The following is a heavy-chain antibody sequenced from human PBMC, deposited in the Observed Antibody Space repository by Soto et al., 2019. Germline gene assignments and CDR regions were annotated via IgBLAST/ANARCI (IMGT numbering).Heavy chain of an antibody. J-gene: IGHJ4*02. CDR3: SRSGNIRGFFYYDY. V-gene: IGHV2-5*01. Sequence: QITLKESGPTLVKVTQTVTLTCTFSGFSLSSTGVGVGWIRQPPGKALEGLALINWNDDKRYNQSLKSRLTITKNTSKTQVILTLTNMDPVDTATYYCSRSGNIRGFFYYDYWGQGTLVTVSS. CDR2: INWNDDK. D-gene: IGHD3-3*02. CDR1: GFSLSSTGVG.